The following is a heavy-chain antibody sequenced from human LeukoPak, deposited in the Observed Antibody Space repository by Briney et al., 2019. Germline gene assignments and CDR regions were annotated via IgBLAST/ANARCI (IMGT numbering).Heavy chain of an antibody. Sequence: KPSETLSLTCTVSGGSISSYYWSWIRQPPGKGLEWIGYIYYSGSTNYNPSLKSRVTISVDTSKNQFSLKLSSVTAADTAVYYCARHSGNFDYWGQGTLVTVSS. D-gene: IGHD3-10*01. CDR2: IYYSGST. CDR1: GGSISSYY. J-gene: IGHJ4*02. CDR3: ARHSGNFDY. V-gene: IGHV4-59*08.